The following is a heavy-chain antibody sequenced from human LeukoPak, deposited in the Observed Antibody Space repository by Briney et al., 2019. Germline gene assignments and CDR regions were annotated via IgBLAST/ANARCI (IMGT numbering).Heavy chain of an antibody. CDR2: IKQDGSEK. J-gene: IGHJ4*02. CDR3: ARDRGPKNKVGATAPGY. Sequence: GGSLRLSCAASGFTFSSYWMSWVRQAPGKGLEWVANIKQDGSEKYYVDSVKGRFTISRDNAKNTLYLQMNSLRAEDTAVYYCARDRGPKNKVGATAPGYWGQGTLVTVSS. V-gene: IGHV3-7*01. CDR1: GFTFSSYW. D-gene: IGHD1-26*01.